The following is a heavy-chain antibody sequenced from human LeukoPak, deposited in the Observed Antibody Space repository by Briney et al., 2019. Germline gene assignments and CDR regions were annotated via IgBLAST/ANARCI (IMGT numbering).Heavy chain of an antibody. V-gene: IGHV4-39*07. Sequence: SETLSLTCTVSGDSLRKSTFYWVWIRQPPGKGLEWIGSIYYSGGADYNPSLQSRVTISVDTSKNEFSLKVRSVTAADTAVYFCARDGQPDYGDYWGQGTLVTVSS. CDR2: IYYSGGA. J-gene: IGHJ4*02. CDR1: GDSLRKSTFY. CDR3: ARDGQPDYGDY.